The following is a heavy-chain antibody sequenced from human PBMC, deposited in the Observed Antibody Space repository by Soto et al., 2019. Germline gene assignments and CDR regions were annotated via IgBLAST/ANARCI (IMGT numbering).Heavy chain of an antibody. J-gene: IGHJ4*02. CDR1: GGTFNTYA. CDR3: AREVQVHTPAFVY. D-gene: IGHD2-2*01. Sequence: QVQLVQSGAEMKKPGSSVKVSCQSSGGTFNTYAMNWVRQAPGQGPEWMGDISPMFGAANYAPKFQGRVTITADESTGTSYMQLCSLTSEETALYFCAREVQVHTPAFVYWGQGTLVTVPS. CDR2: ISPMFGAA. V-gene: IGHV1-69*19.